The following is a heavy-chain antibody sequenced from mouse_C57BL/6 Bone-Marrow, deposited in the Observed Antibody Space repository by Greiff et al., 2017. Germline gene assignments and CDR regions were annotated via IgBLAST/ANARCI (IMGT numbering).Heavy chain of an antibody. CDR1: GYAFSSSW. D-gene: IGHD2-2*01. CDR2: IYPGDGDT. V-gene: IGHV1-82*01. Sequence: VQLQQSGPELVKPGASVKISCKASGYAFSSSWMNWVKQRPGKGLEWIGRIYPGDGDTNYNEKFKSKATLTVDKSSSTAYMQLSSPTSQASAMSDCARGRLRAWFADWGQGALVIV. J-gene: IGHJ3*01. CDR3: ARGRLRAWFAD.